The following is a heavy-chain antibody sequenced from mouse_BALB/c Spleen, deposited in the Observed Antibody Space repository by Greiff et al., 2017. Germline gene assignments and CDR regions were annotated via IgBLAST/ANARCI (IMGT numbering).Heavy chain of an antibody. V-gene: IGHV7-3*02. D-gene: IGHD2-3*01. CDR3: ARENDGYLYAMDY. CDR2: IRNKANGYTT. Sequence: EVNLVESGGGLVQPGGSLRLSCATSGFTFTDYYMSWVRQPPGKALEWLGFIRNKANGYTTEYSASVKGRFTISRDNSQSILYLQMNTLRAEDSATYCCARENDGYLYAMDYWGQGTSVTVSA. J-gene: IGHJ4*01. CDR1: GFTFTDYY.